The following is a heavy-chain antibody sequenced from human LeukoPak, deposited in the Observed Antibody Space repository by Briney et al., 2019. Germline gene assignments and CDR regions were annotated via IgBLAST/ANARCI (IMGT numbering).Heavy chain of an antibody. Sequence: PGGSLRLSCVASGFTFSSYWMHWVRQPPGKGLVWVSRINSDGSSTDYADSVKGRLTISRDNSKNTLYLQMNSLRAEDTAVYYCARLLWFGEYPPYYYGMDVWGQGTTVTVSS. CDR3: ARLLWFGEYPPYYYGMDV. CDR1: GFTFSSYW. J-gene: IGHJ6*02. D-gene: IGHD3-10*01. CDR2: INSDGSST. V-gene: IGHV3-74*01.